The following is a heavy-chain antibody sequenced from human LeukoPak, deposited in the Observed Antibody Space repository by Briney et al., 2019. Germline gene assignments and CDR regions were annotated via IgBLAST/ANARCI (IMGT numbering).Heavy chain of an antibody. Sequence: PGGSLRLSCAASGFTFSSFGMHWVRQAPGKGLEWVALVWYDGSKKYYADSVKGRFTISRDNSKNTLYLQMNSLGAEDTAVYYCAKGPADYYYYYYMDVWGTGTTVTVSS. CDR1: GFTFSSFG. J-gene: IGHJ6*03. CDR2: VWYDGSKK. CDR3: AKGPADYYYYYYMDV. V-gene: IGHV3-33*06.